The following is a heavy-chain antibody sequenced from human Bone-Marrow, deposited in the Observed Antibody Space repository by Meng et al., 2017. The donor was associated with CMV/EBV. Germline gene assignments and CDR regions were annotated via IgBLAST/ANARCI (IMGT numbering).Heavy chain of an antibody. V-gene: IGHV4-39*07. CDR1: GGSISSSSYY. Sequence: LSCTVSGGSISSSSYYWGWIRQPPGKGLEWIGSIYYSGSTYYNPSLKSRVTISVDTSKNQFSLKLSSVTAADTAVYYCVRDSLRLQLDYWGQGTLVTVSS. J-gene: IGHJ4*02. D-gene: IGHD4-11*01. CDR2: IYYSGST. CDR3: VRDSLRLQLDY.